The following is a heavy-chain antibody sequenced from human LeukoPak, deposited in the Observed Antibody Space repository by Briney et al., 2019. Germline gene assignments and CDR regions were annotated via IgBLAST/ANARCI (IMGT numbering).Heavy chain of an antibody. CDR2: ISGSGGST. Sequence: PGGSLRLSCAGSGFTFSSYAMSWVRQAPGKGLEWVSVISGSGGSTCYADSVKGRFTLSRDNSKNTLYLQMNSLRAEDTAVYYCAKEIYGDSTGGRFQQWGQGTLVTVSS. CDR3: AKEIYGDSTGGRFQQ. CDR1: GFTFSSYA. J-gene: IGHJ1*01. D-gene: IGHD4-17*01. V-gene: IGHV3-23*01.